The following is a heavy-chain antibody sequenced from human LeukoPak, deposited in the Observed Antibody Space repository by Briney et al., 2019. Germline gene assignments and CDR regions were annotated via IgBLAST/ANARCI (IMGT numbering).Heavy chain of an antibody. J-gene: IGHJ3*02. Sequence: GGSLRLSCAASGFTFSSYSMNWVRQAPGKGLEWVSSISSSSSYIYYADSVKGRFTISRDNAKNSLYLQMNSLRAEDTAVYYCARDRGRGGFDIWGQGTMVTVSS. CDR1: GFTFSSYS. CDR2: ISSSSSYI. D-gene: IGHD3-10*01. V-gene: IGHV3-21*01. CDR3: ARDRGRGGFDI.